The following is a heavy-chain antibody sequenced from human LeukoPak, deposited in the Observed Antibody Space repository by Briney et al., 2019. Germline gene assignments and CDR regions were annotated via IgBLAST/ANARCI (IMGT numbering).Heavy chain of an antibody. J-gene: IGHJ4*02. CDR2: FDPEDGET. D-gene: IGHD2-21*02. Sequence: ASVKVSCKVSGYTLTELSMHWVRQAPGKGLEWMGGFDPEDGETIYAQKFQGRVTMTEDTSTDTAYMELSSLRSEDTAVYYCATSWNCGGDCYSGYFDYWGQGTLVTVSS. CDR3: ATSWNCGGDCYSGYFDY. V-gene: IGHV1-24*01. CDR1: GYTLTELS.